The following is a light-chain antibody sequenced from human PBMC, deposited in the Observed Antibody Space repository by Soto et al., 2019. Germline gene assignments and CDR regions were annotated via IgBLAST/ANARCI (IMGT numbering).Light chain of an antibody. J-gene: IGLJ3*02. CDR3: QSYDSSLSGSWV. CDR1: SSNIGAGFD. V-gene: IGLV1-40*01. Sequence: QLVLTQPPSVSGAPGQRVTISCTGSSSNIGAGFDVHWYQQLPGTAPKLLIYGNSNRPSGVPDRFSGSKSGTSASLAITGLQAEDEAEYYCQSYDSSLSGSWVFGGGTKLTVL. CDR2: GNS.